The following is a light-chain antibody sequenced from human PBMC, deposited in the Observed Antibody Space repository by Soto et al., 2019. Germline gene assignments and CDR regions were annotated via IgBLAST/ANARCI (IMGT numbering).Light chain of an antibody. J-gene: IGLJ2*01. V-gene: IGLV2-8*01. CDR1: SRDVGGYKY. Sequence: QSVLTQPPSASGSPGQSVTIACTGPSRDVGGYKYVSWYQHHPGKATKLMIYEVNQRPSGVPDRFSGSKSGKTDSLNVSGIQADDEDDYFGSSYASRNILLFGGGTKLTVL. CDR2: EVN. CDR3: SSYASRNILL.